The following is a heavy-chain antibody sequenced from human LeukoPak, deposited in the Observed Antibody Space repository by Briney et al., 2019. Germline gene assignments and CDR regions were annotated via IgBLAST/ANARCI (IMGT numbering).Heavy chain of an antibody. J-gene: IGHJ4*02. D-gene: IGHD3-9*01. CDR1: GYTFTSYG. Sequence: EASVTVSCKASGYTFTSYGISWVRQAPGQGLEWMGWISAYNCNTNYAQKLQGRVTMTTDTSTSTAYIELRSLRSDDTAVYYCARRRYDILTGYYETHTFDYGGQGTLVTVSS. V-gene: IGHV1-18*04. CDR2: ISAYNCNT. CDR3: ARRRYDILTGYYETHTFDY.